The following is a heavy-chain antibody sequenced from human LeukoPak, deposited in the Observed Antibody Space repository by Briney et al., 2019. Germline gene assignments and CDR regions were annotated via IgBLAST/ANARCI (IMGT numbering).Heavy chain of an antibody. D-gene: IGHD2-2*01. CDR1: GFTFSSYW. J-gene: IGHJ5*02. CDR3: ARDYQLLLSWFDP. CDR2: INTDGSST. Sequence: GGSLRLSCAASGFTFSSYWMHWVRQAPGKGLVWVSRINTDGSSTSYADSVKGRFTISRDNAKNTLYLQMNSLRAEDTAVNYCARDYQLLLSWFDPWGQGTLVTVSS. V-gene: IGHV3-74*01.